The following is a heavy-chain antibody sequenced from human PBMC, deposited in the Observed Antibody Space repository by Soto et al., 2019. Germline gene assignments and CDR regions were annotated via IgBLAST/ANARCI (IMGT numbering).Heavy chain of an antibody. CDR3: AKDQAAGGTISRYFQD. CDR1: GFIFSSYA. CDR2: ISGGGGTT. V-gene: IGHV3-23*01. D-gene: IGHD6-13*01. Sequence: VQLLESGGGLVQPEGSLRLSCAASGFIFSSYAMNWVRQAPGKGLEWVSGISGGGGTTYYADSVKGRFTISRDNSKNTLYLQVNSLRAEDTAVYYCAKDQAAGGTISRYFQDWGQGTLVTVSS. J-gene: IGHJ1*01.